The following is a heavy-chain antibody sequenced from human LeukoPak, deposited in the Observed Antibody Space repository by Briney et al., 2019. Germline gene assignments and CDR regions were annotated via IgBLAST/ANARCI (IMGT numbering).Heavy chain of an antibody. Sequence: ASETLSLTCTVSGGAISSYYWSWIRQPPGKGLEWIGYIYYSGRTNYNPSLKSRVTISVDTSKNQFSLKLSSVTAADTAVYYCARGAVLWFGELLLGWFDPWGQGTLVTVSS. CDR3: ARGAVLWFGELLLGWFDP. CDR1: GGAISSYY. J-gene: IGHJ5*02. D-gene: IGHD3-10*01. CDR2: IYYSGRT. V-gene: IGHV4-59*08.